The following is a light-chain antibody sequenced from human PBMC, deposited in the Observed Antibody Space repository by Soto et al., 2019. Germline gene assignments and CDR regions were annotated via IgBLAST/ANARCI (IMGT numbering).Light chain of an antibody. CDR1: SSDVGGYNY. Sequence: QSVLTQPASVSGSPGQSITISCTGTSSDVGGYNYVSWYQQQSGKAPKLIIHEVSNRPSGVSNRFSGSMSGNTASLTISGLQAEDEADYYCDSYTSSRAYVFGIGTKLTVL. V-gene: IGLV2-14*01. CDR2: EVS. CDR3: DSYTSSRAYV. J-gene: IGLJ1*01.